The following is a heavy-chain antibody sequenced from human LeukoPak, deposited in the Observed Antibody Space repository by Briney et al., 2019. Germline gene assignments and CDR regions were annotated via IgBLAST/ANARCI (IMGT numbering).Heavy chain of an antibody. CDR2: ISYDGSNK. V-gene: IGHV3-30*18. CDR1: GFTISSYG. Sequence: GGSLRLSCAASGFTISSYGMHWVRQAPGKGLEWVAVISYDGSNKYYADSVKGRFTISRDNSKNTLYLQMNSLRAEDTAVYYCAKDEVFSSGWYFDYWGQGTLVTVSS. J-gene: IGHJ4*02. CDR3: AKDEVFSSGWYFDY. D-gene: IGHD6-19*01.